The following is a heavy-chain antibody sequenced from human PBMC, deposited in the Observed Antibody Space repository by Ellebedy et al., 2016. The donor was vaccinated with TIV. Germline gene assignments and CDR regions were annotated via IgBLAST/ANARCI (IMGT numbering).Heavy chain of an antibody. V-gene: IGHV4-34*01. CDR2: INHRGRT. J-gene: IGHJ2*01. Sequence: SETLSLTCAVYGGSLSGHSWSWVRQPPGKGLEWIGEINHRGRTTYNQSLRSRVTISIDTSKHQFSLRLSAVTAADTAVYYWARGNFQDVDLDHWYFDLWGRGTLVTVSS. CDR1: GGSLSGHS. CDR3: ARGNFQDVDLDHWYFDL. D-gene: IGHD2/OR15-2a*01.